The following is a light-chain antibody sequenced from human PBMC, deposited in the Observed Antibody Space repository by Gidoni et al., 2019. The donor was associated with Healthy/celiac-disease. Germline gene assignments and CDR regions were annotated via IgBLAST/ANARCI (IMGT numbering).Light chain of an antibody. J-gene: IGKJ4*01. CDR3: QQYGSSPRVT. Sequence: EIVLTQSPGTLSLSPGERATLSCRASQSVSSSYLAWYQQKPGQAPRLLMYGASSRATGIPDRFSGSGSGTDFTLTISRLEPEDFAVYYCQQYGSSPRVTFGGGTKEEIK. V-gene: IGKV3-20*01. CDR1: QSVSSSY. CDR2: GAS.